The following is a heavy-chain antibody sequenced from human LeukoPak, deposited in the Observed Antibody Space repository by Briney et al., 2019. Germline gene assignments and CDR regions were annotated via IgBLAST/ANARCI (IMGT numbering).Heavy chain of an antibody. CDR2: IYSGGST. J-gene: IGHJ4*02. CDR3: ARYFDY. CDR1: GFTFSNYW. V-gene: IGHV3-53*01. Sequence: GGSLRLSCAASGFTFSNYWMHWVRQAPGKGLEWVSVIYSGGSTYYADSVKGRFTISRDNSKNTLYLQMNSLRAEDTAVYYCARYFDYWGQGTLVTVSS.